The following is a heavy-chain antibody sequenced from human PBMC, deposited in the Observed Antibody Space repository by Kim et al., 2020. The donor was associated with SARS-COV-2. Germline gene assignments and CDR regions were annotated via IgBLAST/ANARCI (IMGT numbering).Heavy chain of an antibody. CDR2: ISADNGNT. V-gene: IGHV1-18*01. Sequence: ASVKVSCKASGYTFTSYGISWVRQAPGQGLEWMGWISADNGNTNYAQKLQGRVTMTTDTSTSTAYMELRSLRSDDTAVYYCAQDYGDYGGDAHDAFDIWGQGTMVTVSS. CDR1: GYTFTSYG. CDR3: AQDYGDYGGDAHDAFDI. D-gene: IGHD4-17*01. J-gene: IGHJ3*02.